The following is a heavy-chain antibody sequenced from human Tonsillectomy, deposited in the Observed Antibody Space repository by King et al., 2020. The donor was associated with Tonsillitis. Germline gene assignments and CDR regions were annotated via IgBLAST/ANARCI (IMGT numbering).Heavy chain of an antibody. Sequence: VQLVESGGGVVQPGRSLRLSCAASGFTFSNYAMHWVRQAPGKGLEWVTLISYDGINKYHADSVKGRFTISRDISKNTLYLQVNSLRAEDTAVYFCARAGLGGTLLHFDYWGQGTLVTVSS. CDR1: GFTFSNYA. V-gene: IGHV3-30-3*01. CDR3: ARAGLGGTLLHFDY. J-gene: IGHJ4*02. CDR2: ISYDGINK. D-gene: IGHD2-15*01.